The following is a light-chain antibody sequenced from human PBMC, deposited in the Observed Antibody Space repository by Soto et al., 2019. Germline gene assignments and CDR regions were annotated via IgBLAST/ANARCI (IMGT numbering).Light chain of an antibody. Sequence: QSALTQPASVSGSPGQSITISCTGSSNDVGGYNYVSWYQQHPGKAPKLMIYEVDNRPSGVSIRFSGSKSGNTASLTISGLQAEDEADYYCNSYTSSSTYVFGTGTKLTVL. CDR3: NSYTSSSTYV. V-gene: IGLV2-14*01. CDR1: SNDVGGYNY. J-gene: IGLJ1*01. CDR2: EVD.